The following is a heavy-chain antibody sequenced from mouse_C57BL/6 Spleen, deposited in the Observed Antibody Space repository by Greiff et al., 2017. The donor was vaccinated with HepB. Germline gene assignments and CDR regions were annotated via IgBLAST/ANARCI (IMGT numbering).Heavy chain of an antibody. J-gene: IGHJ1*03. CDR2: INYDGSST. CDR3: ARGIYDYDDWYFDV. V-gene: IGHV5-16*01. D-gene: IGHD2-4*01. CDR1: GFTFSDYY. Sequence: EVMLVESEGGLVQPGSSMKLSCTASGFTFSDYYMAWVRQVPEKGLEWVANINYDGSSTYYLDSLKSRFIISRDNAKNILYLQMSSLKSEDTATYYCARGIYDYDDWYFDVWGTGTTVTVSS.